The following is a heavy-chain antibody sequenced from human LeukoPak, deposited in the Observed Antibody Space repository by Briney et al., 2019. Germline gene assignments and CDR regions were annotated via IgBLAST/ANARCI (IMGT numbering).Heavy chain of an antibody. D-gene: IGHD2-21*02. CDR1: GGTFSSYA. J-gene: IGHJ1*01. CDR2: IIPIFGIA. CDR3: AREAPDCGGDCYSGHFQH. Sequence: SVKVSCRASGGTFSSYAISWVRRAPGQGLEWMGRIIPIFGIANYAQKFQGRVTITADKSTSTAYMELSSLRSEDTAVYYCAREAPDCGGDCYSGHFQHWGQGTLVTVSS. V-gene: IGHV1-69*04.